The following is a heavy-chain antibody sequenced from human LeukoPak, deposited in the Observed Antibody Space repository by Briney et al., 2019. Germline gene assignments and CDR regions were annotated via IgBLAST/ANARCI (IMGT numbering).Heavy chain of an antibody. CDR3: ARDYYGSGSYSTRWFDP. J-gene: IGHJ5*02. CDR1: GYTFTSYG. Sequence: ASVKVSCKASGYTFTSYGISWVRQAPRQGLEWMGWISAYNGNTNYAQKLQGRVTMTTDTSTSTAYMELRSLRSDDTAVYYCARDYYGSGSYSTRWFDPWGQGTLVTVSS. CDR2: ISAYNGNT. V-gene: IGHV1-18*01. D-gene: IGHD3-10*01.